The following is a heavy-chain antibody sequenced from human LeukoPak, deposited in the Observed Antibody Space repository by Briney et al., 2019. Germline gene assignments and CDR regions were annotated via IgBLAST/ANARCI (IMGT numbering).Heavy chain of an antibody. CDR2: IYYSGST. J-gene: IGHJ4*02. Sequence: WVRQPPGKGLEWIGSIYYSGSTYYNPSLKSRVTISVDTSKNQFSLKLSSVTAADTAVYYCATYSGSYLTFDYWGQGTLVTVSS. D-gene: IGHD1-26*01. V-gene: IGHV4-39*01. CDR3: ATYSGSYLTFDY.